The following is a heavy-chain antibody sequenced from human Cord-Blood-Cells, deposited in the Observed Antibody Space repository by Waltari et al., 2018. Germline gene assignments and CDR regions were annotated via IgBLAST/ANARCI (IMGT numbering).Heavy chain of an antibody. D-gene: IGHD7-27*01. CDR1: GYTFTGYY. J-gene: IGHJ2*01. CDR3: AVSNWGEDGYFDL. V-gene: IGHV1-2*02. CDR2: INPNSGGT. Sequence: QVQLVQSGAEVKKPGASVKVSCKASGYTFTGYYMHWVRQAPGQGLEWRGWINPNSGGTNYAQKCQGRVTMTRDTSISTAYMELSRLRSDDTAVYYCAVSNWGEDGYFDLWGRGTLVTVSS.